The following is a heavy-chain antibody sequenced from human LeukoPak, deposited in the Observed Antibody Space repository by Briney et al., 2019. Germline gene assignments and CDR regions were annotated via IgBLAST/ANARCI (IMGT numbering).Heavy chain of an antibody. V-gene: IGHV3-72*01. CDR3: VKDRDSGYDSLHF. J-gene: IGHJ4*02. CDR1: GFXFSDHY. CDR2: IKNKANSYTT. D-gene: IGHD5-12*01. Sequence: GGSLRLSCVASGFXFSDHYIDWVRQAPGKGLEWLGRIKNKANSYTTEYAASVKGRFTVSRDDSKNALYLQMNSLKTEDTAVYYCVKDRDSGYDSLHFWGQGTLVTVSS.